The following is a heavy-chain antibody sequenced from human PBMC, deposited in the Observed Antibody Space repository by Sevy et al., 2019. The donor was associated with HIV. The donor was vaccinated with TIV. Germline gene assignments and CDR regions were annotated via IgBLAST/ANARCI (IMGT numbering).Heavy chain of an antibody. J-gene: IGHJ3*02. V-gene: IGHV3-21*01. CDR3: ARGYCSGGSCYLLGAFDI. CDR1: GFTFSSYS. CDR2: ISSSSSYI. Sequence: GGSLRLSCAASGFTFSSYSMNWVRQAPGKGLEWVSSISSSSSYIYYADSVKGRFTISRDNAKNSLYLQMNSLRAEDMAVYYCARGYCSGGSCYLLGAFDIWGHGTMVTVSS. D-gene: IGHD2-15*01.